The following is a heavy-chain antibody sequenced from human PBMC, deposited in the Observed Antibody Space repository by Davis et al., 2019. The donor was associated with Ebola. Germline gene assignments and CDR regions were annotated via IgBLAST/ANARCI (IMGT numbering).Heavy chain of an antibody. Sequence: SETLSLTCTVSAGSNNHADYSRSCSSQPPAKGPASLGYVHYLRNTFYHPSLRSRVAMSVDRSKNQFSLNLTSLTAADTAVYYCARVFHTSGSYAGSPKNYFCDHWGQGKMVTVS. D-gene: IGHD6-19*01. V-gene: IGHV4-30-2*01. CDR1: AGSNNHADYS. CDR2: VHYLRNT. J-gene: IGHJ4*02. CDR3: ARVFHTSGSYAGSPKNYFCDH.